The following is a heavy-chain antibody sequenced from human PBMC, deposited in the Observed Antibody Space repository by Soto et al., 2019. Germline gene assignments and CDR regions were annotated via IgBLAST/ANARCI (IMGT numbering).Heavy chain of an antibody. CDR2: IYYSGST. J-gene: IGHJ6*02. CDR3: ARVVLRSNTNYYYYYGMDV. D-gene: IGHD4-17*01. Sequence: TLSLTCTVSGGSISSYYWSWIRQPPGKGLEWIGYIYYSGSTNYNPSLKSRVTISVDTSKNQFSLKLSSVTAADTAVYYCARVVLRSNTNYYYYYGMDVWGQGTTVTVSS. V-gene: IGHV4-59*01. CDR1: GGSISSYY.